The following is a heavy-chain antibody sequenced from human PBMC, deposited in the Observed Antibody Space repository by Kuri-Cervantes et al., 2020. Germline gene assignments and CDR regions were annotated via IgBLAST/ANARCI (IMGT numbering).Heavy chain of an antibody. V-gene: IGHV1-8*01. D-gene: IGHD4-17*01. J-gene: IGHJ5*02. CDR2: MNPNSGNT. CDR1: GYTFTSYA. Sequence: ASLKVSCKPSGYTFTSYAINWVRQATGQGLEWMGWMNPNSGNTGYAQKFQGRVTMTRNTSISTAYMELSSLRSEDTAVYYCAREYGDYWWFDPWGQGTLVTVSS. CDR3: AREYGDYWWFDP.